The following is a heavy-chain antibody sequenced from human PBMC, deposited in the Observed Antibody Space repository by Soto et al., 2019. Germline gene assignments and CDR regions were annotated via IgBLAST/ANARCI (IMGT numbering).Heavy chain of an antibody. J-gene: IGHJ4*02. CDR1: GFVFPNCA. Sequence: QLLESGGGVVQPGGSLRLSCAASGFVFPNCAMSWVRQAPGKGLEWVSGISGSGDITHYADSVMGRFAISRDNSKDTLYLQVSSLRAEDTAVYYCAKGATSTWYDFDYWGQGTLVTVSS. CDR3: AKGATSTWYDFDY. CDR2: ISGSGDIT. D-gene: IGHD6-13*01. V-gene: IGHV3-23*01.